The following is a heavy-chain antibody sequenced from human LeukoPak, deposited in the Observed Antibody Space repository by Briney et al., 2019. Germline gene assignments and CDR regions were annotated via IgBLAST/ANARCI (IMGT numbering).Heavy chain of an antibody. J-gene: IGHJ6*02. CDR1: GYSFTSYW. Sequence: GESLKISCKGSGYSFTSYWIGWVRQMPGKGLEWMGIIYPGDSDTRYSPPFQGQVTISADKSISTAYLQWSSLKASDTAMYYCARATNYYYYGMDVWGQGTTVTVSS. V-gene: IGHV5-51*01. CDR3: ARATNYYYYGMDV. D-gene: IGHD1-26*01. CDR2: IYPGDSDT.